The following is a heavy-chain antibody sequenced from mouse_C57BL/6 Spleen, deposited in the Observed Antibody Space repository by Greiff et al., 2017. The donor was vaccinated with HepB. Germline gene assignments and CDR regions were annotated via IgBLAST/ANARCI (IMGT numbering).Heavy chain of an antibody. D-gene: IGHD4-1*01. Sequence: EVKVEESGEGLVKPGGSLKLSCAASGFTFSSYAMSWVRQTPEKRLEWVAYISSGGDYIYYADTVKGRFTISRDNARNTLYLQMSSLKSEDTAMYYCTRGGTGSYYAMDYWGQGTSVTVSS. CDR1: GFTFSSYA. J-gene: IGHJ4*01. V-gene: IGHV5-9-1*02. CDR3: TRGGTGSYYAMDY. CDR2: ISSGGDYI.